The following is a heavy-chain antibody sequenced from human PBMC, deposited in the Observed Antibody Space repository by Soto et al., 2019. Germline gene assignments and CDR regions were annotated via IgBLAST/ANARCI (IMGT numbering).Heavy chain of an antibody. V-gene: IGHV3-30*18. D-gene: IGHD1-26*01. CDR1: GFTFSSYG. Sequence: GGSLRLSCAASGFTFSSYGMHWVRQAPGKGLEWVAVISYDGSNKYYADSVKGRFTISRDNSKNTLYLQMNSLRAEDRAVYYCAKNRELDTYYCDYWGQGILVTVS. CDR2: ISYDGSNK. J-gene: IGHJ4*02. CDR3: AKNRELDTYYCDY.